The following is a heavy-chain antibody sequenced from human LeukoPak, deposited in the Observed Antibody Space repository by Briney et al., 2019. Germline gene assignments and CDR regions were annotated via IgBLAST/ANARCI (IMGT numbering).Heavy chain of an antibody. CDR2: ISANGANT. D-gene: IGHD3-22*01. Sequence: GGSLRLSCAASEFILGSYAMSWVRQAPGKGLEWVSGISANGANTHYAESVRGRFIISRDNSKNTLYLQMNSLRAGDTALYFCAKYHNPDSTGPFHWGQGTLVTVSS. J-gene: IGHJ4*02. CDR1: EFILGSYA. CDR3: AKYHNPDSTGPFH. V-gene: IGHV3-23*01.